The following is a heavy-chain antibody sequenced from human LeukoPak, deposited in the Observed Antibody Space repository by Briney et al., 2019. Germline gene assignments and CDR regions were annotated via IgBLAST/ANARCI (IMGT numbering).Heavy chain of an antibody. D-gene: IGHD3-10*02. Sequence: PGGSLRLSCATSGFNFDRYTIHWVRQAPGKGLKWVSLAGWAGGTTFYSDSVRGRFTISRDSGRKSVYLQMNSLTTDDTAFYFCAKELDTMFFDYWGQGALVTVSS. J-gene: IGHJ4*02. CDR1: GFNFDRYT. CDR3: AKELDTMFFDY. CDR2: AGWAGGTT. V-gene: IGHV3-43*01.